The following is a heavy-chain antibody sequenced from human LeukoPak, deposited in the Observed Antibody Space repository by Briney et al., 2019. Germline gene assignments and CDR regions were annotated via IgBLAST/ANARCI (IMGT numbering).Heavy chain of an antibody. Sequence: PGGSLRLSCAASGFTFDDYAMHWVRQAPGKGLEWVSGISWNSGSIGYADSVKGRFTISRDNAKNSLYLQMNSLRAEDTALYYCAKGSSSGWYDYFDYWGQGTLVTVSS. V-gene: IGHV3-9*01. J-gene: IGHJ4*02. CDR3: AKGSSSGWYDYFDY. CDR2: ISWNSGSI. D-gene: IGHD6-19*01. CDR1: GFTFDDYA.